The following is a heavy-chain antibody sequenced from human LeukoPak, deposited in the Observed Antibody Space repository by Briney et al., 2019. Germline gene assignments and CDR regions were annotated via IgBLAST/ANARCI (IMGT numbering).Heavy chain of an antibody. J-gene: IGHJ4*02. CDR1: GYTFTGYY. CDR3: ARDVIVVVPAASQLGY. Sequence: ASLKVSCKASGYTFTGYYMHWVRQAPGQGLEWMGWINPNSGDTNYAQKFQGRVTMTRDTSISTAYMELSRLRSDDTAVYYCARDVIVVVPAASQLGYWGQGTLVTVSS. CDR2: INPNSGDT. D-gene: IGHD2-2*01. V-gene: IGHV1-2*02.